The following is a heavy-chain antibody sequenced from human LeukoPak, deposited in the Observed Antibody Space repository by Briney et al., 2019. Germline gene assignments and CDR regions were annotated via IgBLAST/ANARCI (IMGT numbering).Heavy chain of an antibody. V-gene: IGHV1-2*02. CDR1: GYTFTGYY. CDR3: AREAGDYYYGMDV. Sequence: GASVEVSCKASGYTFTGYYMRWVRQAPGQGLEWMGWINPNSGGTNYAQKFQGRVTMTRDTSISTAYMELSRLRSDDTAVYYCAREAGDYYYGMDVWGQGTTVTVSS. J-gene: IGHJ6*02. CDR2: INPNSGGT. D-gene: IGHD6-25*01.